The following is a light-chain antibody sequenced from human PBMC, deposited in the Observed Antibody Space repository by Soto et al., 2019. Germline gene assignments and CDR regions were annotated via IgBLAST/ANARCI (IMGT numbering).Light chain of an antibody. V-gene: IGLV1-40*01. Sequence: SVLTQPPSASGALGQRVSISCTGTSSNIGAGYGVHWYQHLPGTAPKLLIYGNNNRPSGVPDRFSGSKSGTSASLAITGLQAEDEADYYCQSYDSGLGVYVVFGGGTKLTVL. CDR2: GNN. J-gene: IGLJ2*01. CDR3: QSYDSGLGVYVV. CDR1: SSNIGAGYG.